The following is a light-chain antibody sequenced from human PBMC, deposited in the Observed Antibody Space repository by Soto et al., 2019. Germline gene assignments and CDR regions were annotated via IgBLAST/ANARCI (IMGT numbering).Light chain of an antibody. Sequence: QSVLNQPASVSGSRGQWITISCTGTSSDVGFYNYVSWYQHHPGKVPKVMIYDVSDRPSGVSNRFSGSKSGNTASLTISGLQAEDEADYYCNSYTSRSTYVFGPGTKVTVL. CDR1: SSDVGFYNY. J-gene: IGLJ1*01. CDR3: NSYTSRSTYV. V-gene: IGLV2-14*03. CDR2: DVS.